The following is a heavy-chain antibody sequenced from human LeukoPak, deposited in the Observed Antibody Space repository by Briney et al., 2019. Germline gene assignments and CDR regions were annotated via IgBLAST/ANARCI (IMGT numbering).Heavy chain of an antibody. CDR3: ARTFGELSLDMDV. V-gene: IGHV4-59*01. D-gene: IGHD3-10*01. J-gene: IGHJ6*03. CDR2: IYYSGST. Sequence: TSETLSLTCTVSGDSISSYYWSWIRQPPGKGLEWIGYIYYSGSTNCNLSLKSRVTISVDTSKNQFSLKLSSVTAADTAVYYCARTFGELSLDMDVWGKGTTVTVSS. CDR1: GDSISSYY.